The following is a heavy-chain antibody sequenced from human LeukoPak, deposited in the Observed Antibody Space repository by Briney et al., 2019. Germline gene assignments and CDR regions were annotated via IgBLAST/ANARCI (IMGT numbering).Heavy chain of an antibody. J-gene: IGHJ4*02. Sequence: GGSLRLSCATSGFTFKTYSMAWVRQAPGRGLEWVSSISTNDNYIYYADSVEGRFTISRDNAENSLYLQMDSLRAEDTAVYYFAKDLAYCGNGCYPRPDFYCWGQGTPVTVSS. D-gene: IGHD2-21*01. CDR2: ISTNDNYI. V-gene: IGHV3-21*06. CDR3: AKDLAYCGNGCYPRPDFYC. CDR1: GFTFKTYS.